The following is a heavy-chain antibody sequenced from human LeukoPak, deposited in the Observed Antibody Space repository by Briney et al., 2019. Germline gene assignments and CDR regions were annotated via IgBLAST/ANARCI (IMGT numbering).Heavy chain of an antibody. Sequence: PGGSLRLSCAASGFTFSSYAMNWVRQAPGKGLEWVSVISGGGETTYYADSVKGRSTISRDNSKSTLYLQMSSLRAEDTAVYYCAKGRAAMDLFDCWGQGTLVTVSS. D-gene: IGHD2-2*01. V-gene: IGHV3-23*01. CDR1: GFTFSSYA. CDR3: AKGRAAMDLFDC. CDR2: ISGGGETT. J-gene: IGHJ4*02.